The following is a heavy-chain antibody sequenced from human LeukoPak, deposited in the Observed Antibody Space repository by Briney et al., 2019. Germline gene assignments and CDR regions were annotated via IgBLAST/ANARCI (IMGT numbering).Heavy chain of an antibody. CDR2: ISGSGGST. J-gene: IGHJ4*02. D-gene: IGHD2-2*01. V-gene: IGHV3-23*01. CDR1: GFTFSSYW. CDR3: AKVRRPYQLLQNPYYFDY. Sequence: GGSLRLSCAASGFTFSSYWMSWVRQAPGKGLEWVSAISGSGGSTYHADSVKGRFTISRDNSKNTLYLQMNSLRAEDTAVYYCAKVRRPYQLLQNPYYFDYWGQGTLVTVSS.